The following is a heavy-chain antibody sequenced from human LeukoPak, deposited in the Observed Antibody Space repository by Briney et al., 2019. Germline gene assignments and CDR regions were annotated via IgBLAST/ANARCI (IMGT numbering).Heavy chain of an antibody. CDR2: IGGSSSTI. CDR1: GFTFSSYT. Sequence: GGSLRLSCAASGFTFSSYTMNWVRQAPGKGLEWVSYIGGSSSTIYYADSVKGRFTISRDNAKNSLYLQMNSPRAEDTAVYYCARDHHRRLYDSQARDTFDIWGQGAMVTVSS. V-gene: IGHV3-48*01. D-gene: IGHD3-22*01. J-gene: IGHJ3*02. CDR3: ARDHHRRLYDSQARDTFDI.